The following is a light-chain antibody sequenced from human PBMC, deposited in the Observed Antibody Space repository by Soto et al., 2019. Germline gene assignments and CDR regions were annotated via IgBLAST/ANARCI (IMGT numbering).Light chain of an antibody. CDR2: EVS. Sequence: QSVLTQPASVSGSPGQSITISCTGTSSDVGGYNFVSWYQHHPGKAPKLIIYEVSNRPSGVSNRFSASKSGNTASLTIFGLQAEDEADYYCSSYTNRSTLGLFGGGTQLPVL. CDR1: SSDVGGYNF. V-gene: IGLV2-14*01. J-gene: IGLJ2*01. CDR3: SSYTNRSTLGL.